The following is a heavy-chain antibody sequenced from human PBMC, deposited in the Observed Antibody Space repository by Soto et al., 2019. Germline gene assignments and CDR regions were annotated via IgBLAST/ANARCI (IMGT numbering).Heavy chain of an antibody. CDR1: GFTFRNYA. J-gene: IGHJ4*02. Sequence: GGSLRLSCAASGFTFRNYAMNWVRQAPGKGLEWVSGISVSGGSTYYADSVKGRFTVSRDNSKYTVFLQMNSLRAEDTAVYFCAKGMYYYDSSGYRLFDYWGQGTLVTVSS. D-gene: IGHD3-22*01. CDR3: AKGMYYYDSSGYRLFDY. V-gene: IGHV3-23*01. CDR2: ISVSGGST.